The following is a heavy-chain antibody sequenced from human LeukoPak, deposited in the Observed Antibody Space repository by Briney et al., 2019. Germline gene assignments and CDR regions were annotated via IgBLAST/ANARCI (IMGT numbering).Heavy chain of an antibody. D-gene: IGHD3-10*01. CDR1: GYTFTSYD. CDR3: ARGRLTMVRGVIPIAGY. J-gene: IGHJ4*02. CDR2: MNPNSGNT. Sequence: ASVKVSCKASGYTFTSYDINWVRQATGQGLEWMGWMNPNSGNTGYAQKFQGRVTMTRNTSISTAYMELSSLRSEDAAVYYCARGRLTMVRGVIPIAGYWGQGTLVTVSS. V-gene: IGHV1-8*02.